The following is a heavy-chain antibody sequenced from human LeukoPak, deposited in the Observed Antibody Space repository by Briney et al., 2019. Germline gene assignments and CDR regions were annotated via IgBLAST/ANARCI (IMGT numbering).Heavy chain of an antibody. CDR1: GNSISSYY. J-gene: IGHJ5*02. V-gene: IGHV4-59*01. CDR2: IYSSGST. Sequence: SETLSLTCTVSGNSISSYYWSWIRQPPGKGLEWIGYIYSSGSTNYNPSLKSRVTISVDTSKNQFSLKLSSVTAADTAVYYCARGPDWFDPWGQGTLVTVSS. CDR3: ARGPDWFDP.